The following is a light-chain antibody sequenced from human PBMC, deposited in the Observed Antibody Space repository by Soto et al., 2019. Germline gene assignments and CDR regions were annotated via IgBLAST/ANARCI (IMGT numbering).Light chain of an antibody. CDR1: SSDVGGYNY. CDR3: SSYTSSSTLHV. J-gene: IGLJ1*01. V-gene: IGLV2-14*01. CDR2: EVS. Sequence: QSVLTQPASVSGSPGQSITISCTGTSSDVGGYNYVSWYLQHPGKAPKLMIYEVSNRPSGVSNRFSGSKSGNTASLTISGLQAEDEADYYCSSYTSSSTLHVFGTGTKVTVL.